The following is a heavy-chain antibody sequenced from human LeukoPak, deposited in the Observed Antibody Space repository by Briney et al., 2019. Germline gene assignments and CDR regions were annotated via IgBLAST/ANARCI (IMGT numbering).Heavy chain of an antibody. D-gene: IGHD5-18*01. CDR3: ARDGNVDTAMASFGAFDI. V-gene: IGHV3-30*04. J-gene: IGHJ3*02. CDR2: ISYDGSNK. CDR1: GFTFSSYA. Sequence: PGRSLRLSCAASGFTFSSYAMHWVRQAPGKGLEWVAVISYDGSNKYYADSVKGRFTISRDNSKNTLYLQMNSLRAEDTAVYYCARDGNVDTAMASFGAFDIWGQGTMVTVSS.